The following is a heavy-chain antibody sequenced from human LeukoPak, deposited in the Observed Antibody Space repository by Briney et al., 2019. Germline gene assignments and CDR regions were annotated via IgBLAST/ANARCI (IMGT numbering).Heavy chain of an antibody. V-gene: IGHV3-23*01. CDR2: ISSSGNNA. J-gene: IGHJ3*01. D-gene: IGHD5-24*01. CDR3: AKDIQLST. Sequence: PGGSLRLSCAVSGFTFSDAAMTWVRQAPGTGLEWVSLISSSGNNAYDAGSVKGRFTISRDNSKNTLSLQMNSLRVEDTAIYYCAKDIQLSTWGLGTMVTVSS. CDR1: GFTFSDAA.